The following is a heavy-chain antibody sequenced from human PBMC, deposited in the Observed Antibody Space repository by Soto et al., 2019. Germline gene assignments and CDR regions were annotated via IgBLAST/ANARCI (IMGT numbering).Heavy chain of an antibody. CDR3: ARDLGIAAAGTVLGAVAVAVGDYGMDV. J-gene: IGHJ6*02. Sequence: EVQLLESGGGLVQPGGSLRLSCAASGFTFSSYAMSWVRQAPGKGLEWVSVIYSGGSTYYADSVKGRFTISRDNSKNTLYLQMNSLRAEDTAVYYCARDLGIAAAGTVLGAVAVAVGDYGMDVWGQGTTVTVSS. CDR1: GFTFSSYA. CDR2: IYSGGST. D-gene: IGHD6-13*01. V-gene: IGHV3-23*03.